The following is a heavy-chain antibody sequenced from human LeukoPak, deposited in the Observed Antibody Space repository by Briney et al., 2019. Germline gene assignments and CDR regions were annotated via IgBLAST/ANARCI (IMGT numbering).Heavy chain of an antibody. D-gene: IGHD5-18*01. Sequence: GGSLRLSCAASGFNFSSYWMHWDRQAPGKGLVWVSRVNGDGSSTSHTDSVKGRFTISRDNAKNTLYLQMNSLRVEDTAMYYCVRGGRAPDHGYDWGQGTLVTVSS. J-gene: IGHJ4*02. CDR3: VRGGRAPDHGYD. CDR2: VNGDGSST. CDR1: GFNFSSYW. V-gene: IGHV3-74*01.